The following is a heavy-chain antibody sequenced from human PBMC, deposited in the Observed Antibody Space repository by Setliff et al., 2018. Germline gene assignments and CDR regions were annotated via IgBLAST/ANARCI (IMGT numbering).Heavy chain of an antibody. D-gene: IGHD3-10*01. CDR3: AKNGFGVVALGVNNWFDP. J-gene: IGHJ5*02. V-gene: IGHV3-23*01. CDR2: ISATGGAT. Sequence: GGSLRLSCAASGFTFSIYSMSWVRQAPGKGLEWVALISATGGATYYADSVKGRFTIFRDNSKNSLYLQMNDLRAEDTAVYYCAKNGFGVVALGVNNWFDPWGQGTLVTVSS. CDR1: GFTFSIYS.